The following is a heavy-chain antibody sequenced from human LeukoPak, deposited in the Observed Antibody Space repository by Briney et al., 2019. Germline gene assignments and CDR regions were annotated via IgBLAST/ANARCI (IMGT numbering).Heavy chain of an antibody. CDR1: GGSISDYY. Sequence: SETLSLTCTVSGGSISDYYWSWIRQPPGKGLEWIGFIHSNGGANYNASLSSRATISRDTSSSQVSLKLTSVTAADTAVYYCASSNQGSLGQFDPRGQGTLVTVSS. CDR2: IHSNGGA. CDR3: ASSNQGSLGQFDP. V-gene: IGHV4-59*01. J-gene: IGHJ5*02. D-gene: IGHD3-10*01.